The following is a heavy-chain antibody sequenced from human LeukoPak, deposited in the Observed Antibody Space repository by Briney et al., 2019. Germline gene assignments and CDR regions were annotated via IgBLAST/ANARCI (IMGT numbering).Heavy chain of an antibody. CDR2: IIPILGIA. D-gene: IGHD3-9*01. V-gene: IGHV1-69*04. J-gene: IGHJ3*02. CDR1: GGTFSSYA. Sequence: AASVKVSCKASGGTFSSYAISWVRQAPGQGLEWMGRIIPILGIANYAQKFQGRVTITADKSTSTAYMELSSLRSEDTAVYYCARTLTGDAFVIWGQGTMVTVSS. CDR3: ARTLTGDAFVI.